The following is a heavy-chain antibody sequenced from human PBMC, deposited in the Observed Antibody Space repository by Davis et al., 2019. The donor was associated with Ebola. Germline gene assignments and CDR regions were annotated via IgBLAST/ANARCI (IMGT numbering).Heavy chain of an antibody. Sequence: MPSETLSLTCAVSGGSISSSNWWSWVRQPPGKGLEGIGEIYHSGSTNYNPSLKSRVTISVDKSKNQFSLKLSSVTAADTAVYYCARAGGYDFWSGYALNWFDPWGQGTLVTVSS. CDR1: GGSISSSNW. D-gene: IGHD3-3*01. V-gene: IGHV4-4*02. J-gene: IGHJ5*02. CDR3: ARAGGYDFWSGYALNWFDP. CDR2: IYHSGST.